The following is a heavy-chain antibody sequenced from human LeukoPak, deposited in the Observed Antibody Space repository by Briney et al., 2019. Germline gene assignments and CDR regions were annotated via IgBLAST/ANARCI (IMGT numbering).Heavy chain of an antibody. V-gene: IGHV4-39*01. Sequence: PSETLSLTCTVSGGSISSSSYYWGWIRQPPGKGLEWIGSIYYSGSTYYNPSLKSRVTISVDTSKNQFSLKLSSVTAADTAVYYCARSPGPLVPAAFDIWGQGTMVTVSS. J-gene: IGHJ3*02. CDR1: GGSISSSSYY. CDR2: IYYSGST. D-gene: IGHD3-10*01. CDR3: ARSPGPLVPAAFDI.